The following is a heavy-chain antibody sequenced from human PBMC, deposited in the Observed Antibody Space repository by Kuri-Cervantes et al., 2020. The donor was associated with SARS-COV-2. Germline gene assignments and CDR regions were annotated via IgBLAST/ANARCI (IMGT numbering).Heavy chain of an antibody. J-gene: IGHJ5*02. V-gene: IGHV3-23*01. D-gene: IGHD1-26*01. CDR3: AKDRPLWEQPSGRWFDP. CDR2: ISGSGGST. Sequence: GGSLRLSCVASGFSFSDAWMSWVRQAPGKGLEWVSAISGSGGSTYYADSVKGRFTISRDNSKSTLYLQMNSLSAEDTAVYYCAKDRPLWEQPSGRWFDPWGQGTLVTVSS. CDR1: GFSFSDAW.